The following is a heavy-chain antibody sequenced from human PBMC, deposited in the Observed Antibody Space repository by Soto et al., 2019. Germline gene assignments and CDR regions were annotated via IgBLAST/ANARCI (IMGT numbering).Heavy chain of an antibody. CDR3: ARDSSGWSHMGY. CDR1: GYTFTSYG. J-gene: IGHJ4*02. V-gene: IGHV1-18*01. CDR2: ISAYNGNT. Sequence: ASVKVSCNASGYTFTSYGISWVRQAPGQGLEWMGWISAYNGNTNYAQKLQGRVTMTTDTSTSTAYMELRSLRSDDTAVYYCARDSSGWSHMGYWGQGTLVTVSS. D-gene: IGHD6-19*01.